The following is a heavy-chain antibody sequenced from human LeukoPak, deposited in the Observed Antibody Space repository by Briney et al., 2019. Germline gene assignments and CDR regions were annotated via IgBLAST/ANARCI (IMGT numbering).Heavy chain of an antibody. CDR1: GGSFRGYY. D-gene: IGHD6-13*01. CDR2: INHSGST. J-gene: IGHJ4*02. Sequence: SETLSLTCAVYGGSFRGYYWSWIRQPPGKGLEWIGEINHSGSTNYNPSLKSRGTISVDTSKNQFSLKLSSVTAADTAVYYCARRSTFYSLDYWGQGTLVTVSS. CDR3: ARRSTFYSLDY. V-gene: IGHV4-34*01.